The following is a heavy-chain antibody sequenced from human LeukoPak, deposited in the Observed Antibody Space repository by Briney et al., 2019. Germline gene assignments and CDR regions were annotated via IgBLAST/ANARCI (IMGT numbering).Heavy chain of an antibody. CDR3: ARLTSGYYYGGNYYYYYYMDV. Sequence: SETLSLTCPVSTDSITVTYWNWIRQTPGKGLEWIGSIYYSGSTYYNPSLKSRVTISVDTSKNQFSLKLSSVTAADTAVYYCARLTSGYYYGGNYYYYYYMDVWGKGTTVTISS. CDR1: TDSITVTY. J-gene: IGHJ6*03. D-gene: IGHD3-22*01. V-gene: IGHV4-59*01. CDR2: IYYSGST.